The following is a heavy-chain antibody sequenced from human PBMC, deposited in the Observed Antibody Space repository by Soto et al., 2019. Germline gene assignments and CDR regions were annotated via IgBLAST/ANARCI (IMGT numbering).Heavy chain of an antibody. CDR1: GYTFTSYG. V-gene: IGHV1-18*04. CDR3: ARDSSYYDILTGYYLGPDAFDI. CDR2: ISAYNGNT. J-gene: IGHJ3*02. D-gene: IGHD3-9*01. Sequence: ASVKVSCKASGYTFTSYGISWVRQAPGQGLEWMGWISAYNGNTNYAQKLQGRVTMTTDTSTSTAYMELRSLRSDDTAVYYCARDSSYYDILTGYYLGPDAFDIWGQGTMVTV.